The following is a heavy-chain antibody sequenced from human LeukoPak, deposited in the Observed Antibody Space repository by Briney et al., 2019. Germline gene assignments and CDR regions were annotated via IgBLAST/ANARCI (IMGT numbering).Heavy chain of an antibody. D-gene: IGHD2-15*01. V-gene: IGHV1-2*02. CDR1: GYTFTGYY. CDR2: INPNSGGT. Sequence: GAPVKVSCKASGYTFTGYYMHWVRQAPGQGLEWMGWINPNSGGTNYAQKFQGRVTMTRDTSISTAYMELSRLRSDDTAVYYCARWYCSGGSCYHDYWGQGTLVTVSS. CDR3: ARWYCSGGSCYHDY. J-gene: IGHJ4*02.